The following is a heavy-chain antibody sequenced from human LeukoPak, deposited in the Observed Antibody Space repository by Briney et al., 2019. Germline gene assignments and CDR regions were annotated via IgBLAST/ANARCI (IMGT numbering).Heavy chain of an antibody. D-gene: IGHD6-13*01. CDR3: ARQIETAGTGVDY. CDR2: IYYTGTT. V-gene: IGHV4-59*08. J-gene: IGHJ4*02. CDR1: GVPISSYS. Sequence: PSETLSLTCTVSGVPISSYSWSWIRQPPGRGLEWIGQIYYTGTTNYYPSLRSRVTISEDTSTNQFSLNLHSVTAADTAVYYCARQIETAGTGVDYWGQGTLVTVSS.